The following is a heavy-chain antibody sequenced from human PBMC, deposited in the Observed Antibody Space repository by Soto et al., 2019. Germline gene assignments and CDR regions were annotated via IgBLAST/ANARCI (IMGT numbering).Heavy chain of an antibody. J-gene: IGHJ4*02. CDR3: ARRPGYCSGGNCYSSPFDY. CDR1: GFPFSSYT. V-gene: IGHV3-21*01. D-gene: IGHD2-15*01. Sequence: GGSLRLSCAASGFPFSSYTMNWVRQAPGKGLEWVSSISTSSSYIYYADSVKGQFTISRDNPKNSLFLQMDSLRAEDTAVYYCARRPGYCSGGNCYSSPFDYWGQGTLVTVSS. CDR2: ISTSSSYI.